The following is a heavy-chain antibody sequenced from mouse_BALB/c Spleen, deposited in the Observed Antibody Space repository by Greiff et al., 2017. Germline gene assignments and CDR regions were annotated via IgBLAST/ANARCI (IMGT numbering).Heavy chain of an antibody. CDR2: IRNKANGYTT. V-gene: IGHV7-3*02. D-gene: IGHD1-1*01. CDR1: GFTFTDYY. Sequence: EVQGVESGGGLVQPGGSLRLSCATSGFTFTDYYMSWVRQPPGKALEWLGFIRNKANGYTTEYSASVKGRFTISRDNSQSILYLQMNTLRAEDSATYYCARAGTTLAYWGQGTLVTVSA. J-gene: IGHJ3*01. CDR3: ARAGTTLAY.